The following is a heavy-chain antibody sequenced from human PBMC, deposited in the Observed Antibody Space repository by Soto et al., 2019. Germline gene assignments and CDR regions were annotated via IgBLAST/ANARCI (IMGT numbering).Heavy chain of an antibody. V-gene: IGHV3-23*01. Sequence: GWSLRLSCAASGFTFSSYAMSWVRQAPGKGLEWVSAISGSGGSTYYADSVKGRFTISRDNSKNTLYLQMNSLRAEDTAVYYCAKVAVVVAARKPDAFDIWGQGTMVTVSS. CDR3: AKVAVVVAARKPDAFDI. CDR1: GFTFSSYA. J-gene: IGHJ3*02. CDR2: ISGSGGST. D-gene: IGHD2-15*01.